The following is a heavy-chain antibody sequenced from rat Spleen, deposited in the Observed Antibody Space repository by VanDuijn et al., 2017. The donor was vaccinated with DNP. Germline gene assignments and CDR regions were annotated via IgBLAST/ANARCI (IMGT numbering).Heavy chain of an antibody. V-gene: IGHV5-20*01. CDR2: ISYDGVST. D-gene: IGHD1-6*01. CDR1: GFTFSDYY. Sequence: EVQLAESGGGLVQPGRSLKLSCAASGFTFSDYYMAWVRQAPTKGLEWVASISYDGVSTYYRDSVKGRFTISRDNAKSSLYLQMDSLRSEDTATYYCTTLYVSYGLGYWYFDFWGPGTMVTVSS. J-gene: IGHJ1*01. CDR3: TTLYVSYGLGYWYFDF.